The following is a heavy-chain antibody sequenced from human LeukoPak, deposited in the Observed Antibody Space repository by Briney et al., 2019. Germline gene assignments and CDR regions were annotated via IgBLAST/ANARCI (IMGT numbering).Heavy chain of an antibody. CDR2: IVGSGDST. Sequence: PAGSLRLSCAASGFTFNTYSMSWVRHAPGKGLEWVSGIVGSGDSTYQADSVKGRFTISRENSKNTLYLQMSSLRADDTAVYYCASHYDSHDAFDIWGQGKMVTVSS. V-gene: IGHV3-23*01. CDR3: ASHYDSHDAFDI. J-gene: IGHJ3*02. D-gene: IGHD3-3*01. CDR1: GFTFNTYS.